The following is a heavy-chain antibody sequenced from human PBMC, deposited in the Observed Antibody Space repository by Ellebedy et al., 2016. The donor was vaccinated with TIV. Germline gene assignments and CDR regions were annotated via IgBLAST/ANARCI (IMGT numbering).Heavy chain of an antibody. CDR3: ARDPSGDYEYYYGMDV. V-gene: IGHV4-39*07. CDR1: GDSIISSIHY. Sequence: SETLSLTCTVSGDSIISSIHYWGWIRQPPGKGLEWIGSIYHSGSMYYNPSLESRVTISVDTSKNQFSLRLSSVTAADTAVYYCARDPSGDYEYYYGMDVWGQGTLVTVSS. D-gene: IGHD4-17*01. CDR2: IYHSGSM. J-gene: IGHJ6*02.